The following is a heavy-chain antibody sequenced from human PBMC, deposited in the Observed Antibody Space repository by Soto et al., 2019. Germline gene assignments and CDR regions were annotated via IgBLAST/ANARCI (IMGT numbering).Heavy chain of an antibody. CDR1: GFTFRSFT. CDR3: TRDASRDSSARGWFDP. J-gene: IGHJ5*02. CDR2: ISSNSAYI. Sequence: GGALRLSCAASGFTFRSFTMNWVRQAPGKGLEWVSTISSNSAYIYYTDALRGRFTISIDNAKNSLHLQMNSLRAEDTAVYYCTRDASRDSSARGWFDPWGPGTLVTVSS. V-gene: IGHV3-21*01. D-gene: IGHD6-13*01.